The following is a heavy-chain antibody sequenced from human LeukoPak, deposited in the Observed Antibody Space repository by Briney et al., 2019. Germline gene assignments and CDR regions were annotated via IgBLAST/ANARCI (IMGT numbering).Heavy chain of an antibody. J-gene: IGHJ5*02. CDR2: IRYDGSNK. V-gene: IGHV3-30*02. CDR3: AKRGGYCSSTSCHRLNWFDP. CDR1: GFTFSSYG. D-gene: IGHD2-2*01. Sequence: GGSLRLSCAASGFTFSSYGMHWVRQAPGKGLEWVAFIRYDGSNKYYADSVKGRFTISRDNSKNTLYLQMNSLRAEDTAVYYCAKRGGYCSSTSCHRLNWFDPWGQGTPVTVSS.